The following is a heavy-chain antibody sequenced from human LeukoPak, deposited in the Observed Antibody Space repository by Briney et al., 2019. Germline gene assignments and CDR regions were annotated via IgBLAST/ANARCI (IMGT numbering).Heavy chain of an antibody. Sequence: PGGSLRLSCAAPGFTFSSYWMHWVRQAPGKGLVWVSRINSDGSSTSYADSVKGRFTISRDNAKNTLYLQMNSLRAEDTAVYYCAREGIAARRGFNWFDPWGQGTLVTVSS. CDR1: GFTFSSYW. V-gene: IGHV3-74*01. D-gene: IGHD6-6*01. J-gene: IGHJ5*02. CDR2: INSDGSST. CDR3: AREGIAARRGFNWFDP.